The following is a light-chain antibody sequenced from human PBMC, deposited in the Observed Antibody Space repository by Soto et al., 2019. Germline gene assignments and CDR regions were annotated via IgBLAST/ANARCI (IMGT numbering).Light chain of an antibody. J-gene: IGLJ7*01. CDR1: SGSIASNY. V-gene: IGLV6-57*01. CDR2: EDN. Sequence: NFMLTQPHSVSESPGKTVTISCTRSSGSIASNYVQWYQQRPGSSPTTVIYEDNQRPSGVPDRFSGSIDSSSNSASLTISGLKTEDEADYYCQSYDSSAGAVFGGGTQLTVL. CDR3: QSYDSSAGAV.